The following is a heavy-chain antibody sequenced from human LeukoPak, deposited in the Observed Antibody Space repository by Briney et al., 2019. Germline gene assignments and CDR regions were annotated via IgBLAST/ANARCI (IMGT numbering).Heavy chain of an antibody. D-gene: IGHD6-13*01. V-gene: IGHV4-4*07. CDR3: ARDTAASAHTYYYGMDV. J-gene: IGHJ6*02. CDR2: IYTSGST. CDR1: GGSISSYY. Sequence: TLSLTCTVSGGSISSYYWSWIRQPAGKGLEWIGRIYTSGSTNYNPSLKSRVTMSVDTSKNQFSLKLSSVTAADTAVYYCARDTAASAHTYYYGMDVWGQGTTVTVSS.